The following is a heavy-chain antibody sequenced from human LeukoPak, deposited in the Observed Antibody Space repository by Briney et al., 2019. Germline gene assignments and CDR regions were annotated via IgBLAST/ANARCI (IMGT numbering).Heavy chain of an antibody. D-gene: IGHD1-7*01. CDR2: INPNSGGT. CDR1: GYTFSSYG. CDR3: ARVNYASSSTFDY. V-gene: IGHV1-2*02. Sequence: ASVKVSCKASGYTFSSYGISWVRQAPGQGLEWMGWINPNSGGTNYAQKFQGRVTMTRDTSISTAYMELGRLRSDDTAVYYCARVNYASSSTFDYWGQGTLVTVSS. J-gene: IGHJ4*02.